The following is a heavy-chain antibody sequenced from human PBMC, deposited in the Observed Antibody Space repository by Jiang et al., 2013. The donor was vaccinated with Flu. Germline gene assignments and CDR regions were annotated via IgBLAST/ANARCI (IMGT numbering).Heavy chain of an antibody. D-gene: IGHD3-9*01. CDR1: GYTFTSYG. V-gene: IGHV1-18*01. Sequence: SGAEVKKPGASVKVSCKASGYTFTSYGISWVRQAPGQGLEWMGWISAYNGNTNYAQKLQGRVTMTTDTSTSTAYMELRSLRSDDTAVYYCARVPLRYFDWLPDFDYWGQGTLVTVSS. CDR2: ISAYNGNT. CDR3: ARVPLRYFDWLPDFDY. J-gene: IGHJ4*02.